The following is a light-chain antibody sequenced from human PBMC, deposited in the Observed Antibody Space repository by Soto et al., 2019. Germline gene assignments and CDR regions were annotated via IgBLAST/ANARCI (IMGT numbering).Light chain of an antibody. CDR3: TSYTRSSTLV. Sequence: QSALTQPASVSGSPGQSITISCTGTSSDVGGYNYVSWYQQQPGKAPKLMIYDVSTPPSGVSNRFAGSKSGNTASLTHSGLHAEDEADYYCTSYTRSSTLVFGGGTKLTVL. CDR1: SSDVGGYNY. CDR2: DVS. V-gene: IGLV2-14*01. J-gene: IGLJ2*01.